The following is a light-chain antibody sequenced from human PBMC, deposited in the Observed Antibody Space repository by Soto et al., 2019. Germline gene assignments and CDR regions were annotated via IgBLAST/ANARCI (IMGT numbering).Light chain of an antibody. Sequence: EIVMTQSPATLSVSPGEGATLSCRASQSVSTNLAWYQQKPGQAPRLLIYGSSTRATGIPARFSGSGSGTEFSLTISGLQSEDFAVYYCQQYNDWPPWTFGQGTKVEIK. CDR2: GSS. V-gene: IGKV3-15*01. CDR3: QQYNDWPPWT. J-gene: IGKJ1*01. CDR1: QSVSTN.